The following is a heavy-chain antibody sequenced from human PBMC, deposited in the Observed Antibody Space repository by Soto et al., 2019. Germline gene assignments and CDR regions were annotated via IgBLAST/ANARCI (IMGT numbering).Heavy chain of an antibody. CDR3: ARHGPLRYQWLLSFDY. CDR2: IDYSGST. Sequence: QVQLQESGPGLVKPSETLSLTCTVSGGSISSYYWSWIRQPPGKGLEWIGYIDYSGSTNYNPSLTSRVTISVDTSKNQFSLKLSSVTAADTAVFYCARHGPLRYQWLLSFDYWGQGTLVTVSS. CDR1: GGSISSYY. J-gene: IGHJ4*02. D-gene: IGHD5-12*01. V-gene: IGHV4-59*08.